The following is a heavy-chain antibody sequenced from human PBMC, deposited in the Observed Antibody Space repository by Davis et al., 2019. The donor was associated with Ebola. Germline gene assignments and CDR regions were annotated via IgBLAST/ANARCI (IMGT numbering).Heavy chain of an antibody. CDR1: GFTFSSYG. CDR3: ARVRWLVLYYFDY. J-gene: IGHJ4*02. D-gene: IGHD6-19*01. V-gene: IGHV3-48*01. Sequence: PGGSLRLSCAASGFTFSSYGMHWIRQAPGKGLEWVSYISSSSSTIYYADSVKGRFTISRDNSKNTLYLQMNSLRAEDTAVYYCARVRWLVLYYFDYWGQGTLVTVSS. CDR2: ISSSSSTI.